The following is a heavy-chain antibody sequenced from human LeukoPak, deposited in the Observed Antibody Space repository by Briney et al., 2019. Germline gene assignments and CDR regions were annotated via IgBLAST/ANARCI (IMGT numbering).Heavy chain of an antibody. CDR1: GFTFSSYW. J-gene: IGHJ6*02. Sequence: GGSLRLSCAASGFTFSSYWMSWVRQAPGNGLEWVANIKQDGSEKYYVDSVKGRFTISRDNAKNSLYLQMNSLRAEDTAVYYCARDPSEYYYYGMDVWGQGTTVTVSS. CDR3: ARDPSEYYYYGMDV. V-gene: IGHV3-7*01. CDR2: IKQDGSEK.